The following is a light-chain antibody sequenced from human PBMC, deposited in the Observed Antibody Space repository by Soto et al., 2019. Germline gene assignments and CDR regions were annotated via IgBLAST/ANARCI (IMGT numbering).Light chain of an antibody. CDR2: LGS. J-gene: IGKJ1*01. Sequence: DIVMTQSPLSLPVTPGEPASISCRSSQSLLHSNGYDSLDWYLQKPGQSPQLLIYLGSNRAYGVPARFSRSGSGTDFTLKISRVEADDVGVYYCMQALQTPPTFGQGTKVEIK. CDR1: QSLLHSNGYDS. CDR3: MQALQTPPT. V-gene: IGKV2-28*01.